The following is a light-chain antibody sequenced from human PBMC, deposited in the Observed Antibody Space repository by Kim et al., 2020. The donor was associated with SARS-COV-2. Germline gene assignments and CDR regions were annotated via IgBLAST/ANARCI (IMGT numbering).Light chain of an antibody. CDR2: AAS. Sequence: SASVGDRVTITCRASQSTRSYLNCYQQKPGKAPKLLIYAASSLQSGVPSRFSGSGSGTDFTLTISSLQPEDFATYYCEQSYSTPYTFGQGTKLEI. V-gene: IGKV1-39*01. CDR1: QSTRSY. J-gene: IGKJ2*01. CDR3: EQSYSTPYT.